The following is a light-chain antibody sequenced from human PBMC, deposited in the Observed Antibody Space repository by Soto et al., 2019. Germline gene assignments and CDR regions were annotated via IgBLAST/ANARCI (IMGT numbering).Light chain of an antibody. CDR1: QFVTNN. Sequence: EIVLTQSPATLSLSPGERATLSCRASQFVTNNVAWYQQKPGQAPRLLISDGSNRASGIPARFVGSGSGTDFTPTSTLLHPDVLAVYFYQQHSDPYTFGQGTKLQIK. CDR2: DGS. CDR3: QQHSDPYT. V-gene: IGKV3-11*01. J-gene: IGKJ2*01.